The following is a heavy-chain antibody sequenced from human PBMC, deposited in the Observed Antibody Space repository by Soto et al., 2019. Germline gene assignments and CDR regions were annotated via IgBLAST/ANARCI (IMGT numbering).Heavy chain of an antibody. CDR3: ARAPHYYDSSGYYFPFDY. D-gene: IGHD3-22*01. V-gene: IGHV4-59*01. Sequence: SETLSLTCTVSGGSISGYYWILIRQPPGKGLEWIGYIYYSGSTNYNPSLKSRVTISVDTSKNQFSLKLSSVTAADTAVYYCARAPHYYDSSGYYFPFDYWGQGTLVTVSS. CDR1: GGSISGYY. CDR2: IYYSGST. J-gene: IGHJ4*02.